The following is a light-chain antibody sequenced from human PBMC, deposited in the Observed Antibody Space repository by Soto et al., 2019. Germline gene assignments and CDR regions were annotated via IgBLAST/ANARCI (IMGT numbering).Light chain of an antibody. CDR1: QSVSSNF. CDR2: GAS. V-gene: IGKV3-20*01. Sequence: EVVLTQSPGTLSLSPGERATLSCRASQSVSSNFLAWYQHKPGQAPRLLIYGASIRATGIPDRFSGSGSGTDFTLTISRLEPEDFAVFYCQQYCDSLFTFGPGTKVDIK. CDR3: QQYCDSLFT. J-gene: IGKJ3*01.